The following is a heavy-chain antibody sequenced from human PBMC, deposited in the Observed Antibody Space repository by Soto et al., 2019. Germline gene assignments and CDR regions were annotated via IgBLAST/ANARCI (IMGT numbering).Heavy chain of an antibody. V-gene: IGHV3-7*01. CDR3: TTSPHRDSERVFV. CDR2: IKQDGTEK. D-gene: IGHD1-26*01. CDR1: GSTFSTYW. J-gene: IGHJ6*02. Sequence: PGGSLRLSCAASGSTFSTYWMSWVRRTPGKGLEWVANIKQDGTEKYYVDSVRGRLTVSRDNAKSSLYLQMNSLRVEDTAVYYCTTSPHRDSERVFVWGQGTTVTVSS.